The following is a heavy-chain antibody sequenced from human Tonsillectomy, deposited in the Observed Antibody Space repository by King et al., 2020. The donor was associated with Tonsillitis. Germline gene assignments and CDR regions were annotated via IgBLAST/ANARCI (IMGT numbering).Heavy chain of an antibody. CDR3: ARDLVGYCSSTSCHHFDY. CDR1: GFTFSSYG. J-gene: IGHJ4*02. V-gene: IGHV3-33*01. D-gene: IGHD2-2*01. Sequence: QLVQSGGGVVQPGRSLRLSCAASGFTFSSYGMHWVRQAPGKGLEWVAVIWYDGSNKYYADSVKGRFTISRDNSKNTLYLQMNRLRAEDTAVYYCARDLVGYCSSTSCHHFDYWGQGTLVTVSS. CDR2: IWYDGSNK.